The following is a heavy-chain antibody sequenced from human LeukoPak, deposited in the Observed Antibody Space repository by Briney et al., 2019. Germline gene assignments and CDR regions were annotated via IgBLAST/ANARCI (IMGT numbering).Heavy chain of an antibody. CDR1: GFTFSSYS. CDR3: AKDLFAMTQWEQLGY. J-gene: IGHJ4*02. Sequence: GGSLRLSYAASGFTFSSYSMNWVRQAPGKGLEWVSSISSSSSYIYYADSVKGRFTISRDNSKNTLYLQMNSLRTEDTAVYYCAKDLFAMTQWEQLGYWGQGTLVTVSS. CDR2: ISSSSSYI. V-gene: IGHV3-21*01. D-gene: IGHD1-26*01.